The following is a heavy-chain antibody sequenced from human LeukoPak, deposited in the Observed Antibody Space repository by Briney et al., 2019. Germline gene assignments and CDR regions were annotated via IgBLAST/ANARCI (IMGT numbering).Heavy chain of an antibody. CDR1: GFTFSSYS. D-gene: IGHD3-22*01. J-gene: IGHJ4*02. CDR2: ISSSSSYI. V-gene: IGHV3-21*01. Sequence: GGSLRLSCAASGFTFSSYSMNWIRQAPGKGLEWVSSISSSSSYIYYADSVKGRFTISRDNAKNSLYLQMNSLRAEDTAVYYCARDTGAYYDSGGLDYWGQGTLVTVSS. CDR3: ARDTGAYYDSGGLDY.